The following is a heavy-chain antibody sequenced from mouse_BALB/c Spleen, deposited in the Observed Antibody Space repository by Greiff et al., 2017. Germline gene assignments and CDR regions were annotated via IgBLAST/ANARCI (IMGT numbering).Heavy chain of an antibody. J-gene: IGHJ2*03. V-gene: IGHV7-3*02. CDR3: ARENDSEY. CDR2: IRNKANGYTT. D-gene: IGHD2-12*01. CDR1: GFTFTDYY. Sequence: EVKLVESGGGLVQPGGSLRLSCATSGFTFTDYYMSWVRQPPGKALEWLGFIRNKANGYTTEYSASVKGRFTISRDNSQSILYLQMNTVRAEDSATYYGARENDSEYWGEGTRRTVSA.